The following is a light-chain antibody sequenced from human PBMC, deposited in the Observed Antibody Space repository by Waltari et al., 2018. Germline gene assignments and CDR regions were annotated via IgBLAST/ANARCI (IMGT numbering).Light chain of an antibody. CDR1: QSIRSW. V-gene: IGKV1-5*03. CDR3: QQYDSFRT. CDR2: KAS. Sequence: DIQMTQSPSTLSASVGDRVTIPCRASQSIRSWVAWYQQKPGKAPKLLIYKASTLESGVPSRFSGSGSGTEFTLTISRLQPDDFATYYCQQYDSFRTFGQGTKVEVK. J-gene: IGKJ1*01.